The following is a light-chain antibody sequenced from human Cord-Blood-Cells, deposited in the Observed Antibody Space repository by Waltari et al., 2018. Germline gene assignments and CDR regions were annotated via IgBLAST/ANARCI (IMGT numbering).Light chain of an antibody. J-gene: IGKJ1*01. CDR3: QQSYSTLWT. CDR2: AAS. Sequence: DIQMTQSPSSLSASVGDRVPITCRASQSISSYLNWYQQKPGKAPKLLIYAASSLQSGVTSRFSGSGSGTDFTLTISSLQPEDFATYYCQQSYSTLWTFGQGTKVEIK. V-gene: IGKV1-39*01. CDR1: QSISSY.